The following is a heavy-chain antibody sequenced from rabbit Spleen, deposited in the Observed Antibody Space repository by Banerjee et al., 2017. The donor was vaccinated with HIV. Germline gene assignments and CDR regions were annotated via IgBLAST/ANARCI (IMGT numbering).Heavy chain of an antibody. Sequence: QQLVESGGGLVKPGASLTLTCTASGFSFSSSDYMCWVRQAPGKGLEWISCIVGSSSGFTYSATWAKGRFTCSKTSSTTVTLQMTSLTAADTATYFCARDSGTSFSTYGMDLWGQGTLVTVS. V-gene: IGHV1S40*01. CDR2: IVGSSSGFT. J-gene: IGHJ6*01. CDR1: GFSFSSSDY. CDR3: ARDSGTSFSTYGMDL. D-gene: IGHD8-1*01.